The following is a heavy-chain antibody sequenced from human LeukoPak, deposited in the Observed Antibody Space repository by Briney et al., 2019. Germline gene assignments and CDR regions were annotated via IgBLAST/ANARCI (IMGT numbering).Heavy chain of an antibody. Sequence: PGGSLRLSCSASGISFDNYSVNWVRQAPGKGLEWVSYIGSGRLIIYYADSVKGRFTISRDNAKNSLYLQMNSLRAEDTAVYYCARDYAKLGYCSGSSCSDALDVWGQGTMVTVSS. CDR1: GISFDNYS. J-gene: IGHJ3*01. CDR2: IGSGRLII. D-gene: IGHD2-2*03. V-gene: IGHV3-48*04. CDR3: ARDYAKLGYCSGSSCSDALDV.